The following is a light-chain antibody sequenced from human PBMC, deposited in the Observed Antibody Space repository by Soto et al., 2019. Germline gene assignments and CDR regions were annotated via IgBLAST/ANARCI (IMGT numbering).Light chain of an antibody. J-gene: IGKJ5*01. CDR3: QQRSNWPPIT. V-gene: IGKV1-39*01. Sequence: DIQMTQSPSSLSASVGDRVTITCRASQSISSYLNWYQQKPGKAPKLLIYDASNLESGVPSRFRGSGSGTDFTLTISSLEAEDFAVYYCQQRSNWPPITFGQGTRLEIK. CDR1: QSISSY. CDR2: DAS.